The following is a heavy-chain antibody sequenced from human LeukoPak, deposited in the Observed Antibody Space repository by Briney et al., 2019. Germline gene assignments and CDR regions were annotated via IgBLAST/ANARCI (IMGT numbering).Heavy chain of an antibody. CDR3: ARWGSLRYSSGWNQGHAFDI. Sequence: ASVKVSCKASGYTFTSYGISWVRQAPGQGLEWMGWISAYNGNTNYAQKLQGRVTMTTDTSTSTAYMELRSLRSDDTAVYYCARWGSLRYSSGWNQGHAFDIWGQGTMVTVSS. V-gene: IGHV1-18*01. D-gene: IGHD6-19*01. CDR1: GYTFTSYG. J-gene: IGHJ3*02. CDR2: ISAYNGNT.